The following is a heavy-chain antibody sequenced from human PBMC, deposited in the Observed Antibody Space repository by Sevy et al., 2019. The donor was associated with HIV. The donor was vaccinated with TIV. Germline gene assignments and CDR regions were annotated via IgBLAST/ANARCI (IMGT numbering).Heavy chain of an antibody. V-gene: IGHV3-9*01. Sequence: GGSLRLSCAASGFTFDDYAMHWVRQAPGKGLEWVSGISWNSGSIGYADSVKGRFTISRDNATNSLYLQMNSLRAEDTALYYCAKDILGVWFGELFAFDIWGQGTMVTVSS. J-gene: IGHJ3*02. CDR2: ISWNSGSI. D-gene: IGHD3-10*01. CDR1: GFTFDDYA. CDR3: AKDILGVWFGELFAFDI.